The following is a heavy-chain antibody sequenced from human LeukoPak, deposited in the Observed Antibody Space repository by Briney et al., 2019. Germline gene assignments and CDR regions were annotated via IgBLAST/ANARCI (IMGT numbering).Heavy chain of an antibody. Sequence: GGSLRLSCTVSGFTVSTNSMSWVRQAPGKGLEWFSYIDSSSSTIYYADSVKGRFTISRDNSKNTLFLQMNSLRLEDTAVYYCAKDAVGGILYYFDYWGQGTLVTVSS. CDR2: IDSSSSTI. D-gene: IGHD3-10*01. J-gene: IGHJ4*02. CDR3: AKDAVGGILYYFDY. V-gene: IGHV3-48*01. CDR1: GFTVSTNS.